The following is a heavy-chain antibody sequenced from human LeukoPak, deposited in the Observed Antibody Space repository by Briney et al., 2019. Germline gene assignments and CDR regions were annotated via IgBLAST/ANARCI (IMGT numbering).Heavy chain of an antibody. CDR2: TAPA. J-gene: IGHJ3*01. D-gene: IGHD2-8*01. V-gene: IGHV3-23*01. Sequence: GGSLRLSCAASGFTFSDYAMTWVRQAPGKGLEWVSSTAPAHYADSVKGRFIISRDDSKNTLFLQMNSLRAEDTAIYYCAKDSFSYNGVFDALDVWGHGTMVTVSS. CDR1: GFTFSDYA. CDR3: AKDSFSYNGVFDALDV.